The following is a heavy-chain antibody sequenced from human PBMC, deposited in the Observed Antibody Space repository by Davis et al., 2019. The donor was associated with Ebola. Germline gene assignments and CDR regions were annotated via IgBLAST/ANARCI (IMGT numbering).Heavy chain of an antibody. Sequence: PRGSLRLSCAASGFTSTNHGVSRVRQAPGKGIEWVSHISAGGGPTYGDSVRGRFNISRDISNNTLYPQMNSLRVEDTAVYYCARGGFHCGGDCGHRFNPWGQGTPVTFSS. D-gene: IGHD2-21*02. J-gene: IGHJ5*02. V-gene: IGHV3-23*01. CDR2: ISAGGGPT. CDR3: ARGGFHCGGDCGHRFNP. CDR1: GFTSTNHG.